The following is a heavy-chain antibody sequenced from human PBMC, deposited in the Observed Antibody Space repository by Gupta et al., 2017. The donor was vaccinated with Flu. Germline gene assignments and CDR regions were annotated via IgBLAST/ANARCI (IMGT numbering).Heavy chain of an antibody. J-gene: IGHJ4*02. CDR3: ARLSHPWYCPGDCWYYFDY. D-gene: IGHD2-21*02. V-gene: IGHV5-51*01. CDR2: IYPGDSDT. Sequence: QMPGKGLECMGMIYPGDSDTRYSPSFQGQVTISADKSISTVYLQWSSLKASDTAIYYCARLSHPWYCPGDCWYYFDYWGQGTLVTVSS.